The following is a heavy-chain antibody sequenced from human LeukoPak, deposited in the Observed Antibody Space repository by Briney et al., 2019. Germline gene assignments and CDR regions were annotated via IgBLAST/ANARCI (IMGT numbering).Heavy chain of an antibody. CDR1: GFSLSTRGVG. V-gene: IGHV2-5*02. CDR2: IYWDDDK. J-gene: IGHJ5*02. Sequence: SGPTLVNPTQTLTLTCTFSGFSLSTRGVGVGWIRQPPGKALEWLSLIYWDDDKRYSPSLKTRLTITKDISKKQVALTMTNMDPVDTATYYCAHNSYYYGSGSYRRFDPWGQGTLVTVSS. D-gene: IGHD3-10*01. CDR3: AHNSYYYGSGSYRRFDP.